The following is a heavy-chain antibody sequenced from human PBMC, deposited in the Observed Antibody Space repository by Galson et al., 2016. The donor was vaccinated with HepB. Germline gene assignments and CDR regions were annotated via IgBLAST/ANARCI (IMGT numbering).Heavy chain of an antibody. CDR2: IWYDGRNK. CDR1: GFTFSDFG. CDR3: ARFGGSLGMDV. Sequence: SLRLSCAASGFTFSDFGMHWVRQAPGKGLEWVALIWYDGRNKHYADSVKGRFTISRDNSKNTLYLQMNSLTAEDTAVYYYARFGGSLGMDVWGQGTTVTVSS. D-gene: IGHD2-15*01. J-gene: IGHJ6*02. V-gene: IGHV3-33*01.